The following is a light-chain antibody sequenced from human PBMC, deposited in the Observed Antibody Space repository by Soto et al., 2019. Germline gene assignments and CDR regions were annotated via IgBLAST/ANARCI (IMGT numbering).Light chain of an antibody. Sequence: EIVMTQSPATLSVSPGERATLSCRASQSISTNLAWYQQRPGHAPRLLIYGASTRPTDIPDRFSGSGSGTEFTLIITSLQSEDCAVSYCQQYSTWPPKYTFGQGTKLEIK. CDR2: GAS. CDR1: QSISTN. J-gene: IGKJ2*01. V-gene: IGKV3-15*01. CDR3: QQYSTWPPKYT.